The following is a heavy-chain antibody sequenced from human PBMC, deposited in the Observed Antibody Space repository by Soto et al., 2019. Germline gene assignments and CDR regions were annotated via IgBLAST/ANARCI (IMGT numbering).Heavy chain of an antibody. J-gene: IGHJ4*02. Sequence: GGSLRLSCAASGFTFSSYAMSWVRQAPGKGLERVSAISGSGGSTYYADSVKGRFTISRDNSKNTLYLQMNSLRAEDTAVYYCAKAPYYDILTGYHNPFDYWGQGTLVTVSS. V-gene: IGHV3-23*01. CDR3: AKAPYYDILTGYHNPFDY. CDR1: GFTFSSYA. D-gene: IGHD3-9*01. CDR2: ISGSGGST.